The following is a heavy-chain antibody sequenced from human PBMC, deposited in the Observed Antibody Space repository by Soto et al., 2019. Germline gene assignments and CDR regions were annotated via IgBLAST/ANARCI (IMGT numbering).Heavy chain of an antibody. V-gene: IGHV4-30-2*01. J-gene: IGHJ5*02. CDR3: ARGIWNIEEMIYGFYFDP. Sequence: SETLSLTFAVSGGSITSGAYSWSWMRQPPGKVLEWLGYISQSGATSYNPSLEMPITISMDRPKNAFSLNLSSVTADDTAVYYCARGIWNIEEMIYGFYFDPWGTGTLVTVSS. D-gene: IGHD2-8*01. CDR1: GGSITSGAYS. CDR2: ISQSGAT.